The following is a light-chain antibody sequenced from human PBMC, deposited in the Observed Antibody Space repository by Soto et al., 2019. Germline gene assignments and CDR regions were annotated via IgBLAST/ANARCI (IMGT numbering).Light chain of an antibody. Sequence: QPVLTQSPSASASLGASVKLTCTLSSGHTSSSIAWHQQQPEKGPRYLMKINSDGGHTKGDGVPDRFSGSSRGAERYLTISTLQYEDEADYYCQNWGTGIHVVFGGGTKLTVL. CDR1: SGHTSSS. CDR3: QNWGTGIHVV. CDR2: INSDGGH. V-gene: IGLV4-69*01. J-gene: IGLJ2*01.